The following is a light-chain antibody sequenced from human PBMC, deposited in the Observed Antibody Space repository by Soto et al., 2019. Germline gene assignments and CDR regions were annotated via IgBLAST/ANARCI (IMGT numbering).Light chain of an antibody. CDR2: EIN. J-gene: IGLJ1*01. CDR1: SSDVGAFNY. Sequence: LTQPPSASGSPGQSITISCTGTSSDVGAFNYVSWYQQHPGKAPKLMIFEINKRPSGVPDRFSGSKSGNSASLTVSGLQTEDEADYYCSSYAGSNIYVFGSGTKVTVL. CDR3: SSYAGSNIYV. V-gene: IGLV2-8*01.